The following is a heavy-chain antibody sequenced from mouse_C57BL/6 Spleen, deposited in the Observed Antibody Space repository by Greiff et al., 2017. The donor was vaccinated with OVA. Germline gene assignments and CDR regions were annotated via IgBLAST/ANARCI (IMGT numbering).Heavy chain of an antibody. CDR1: GYSITSGYY. Sequence: EVKLVESGPGLVKPSQSLSLTCSVTGYSITSGYYWNWIRQFPGNKLEWMGYISYDGSNNSNPSLKNRISITRDTSKNQFFLKLNSVTTEDTATYYCARGGYYYGSRDAMDYWGQGTSVTVSS. CDR2: ISYDGSN. D-gene: IGHD1-1*01. J-gene: IGHJ4*01. V-gene: IGHV3-6*01. CDR3: ARGGYYYGSRDAMDY.